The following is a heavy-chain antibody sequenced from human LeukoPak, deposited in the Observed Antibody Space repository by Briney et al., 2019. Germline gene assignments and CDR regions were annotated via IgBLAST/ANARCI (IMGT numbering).Heavy chain of an antibody. V-gene: IGHV4-39*07. J-gene: IGHJ4*02. CDR3: ARDPAHYDFWSGYYTGDYFDY. CDR2: IYYSGST. Sequence: SETLSLTCTVSGGSISSNHYYWGWIRQPPGKGLEWIGSIYYSGSTHYNPSLKSRVTISIDTSKNQFSLKLSSVTAADTAVYYCARDPAHYDFWSGYYTGDYFDYWGQGTLVTVSS. D-gene: IGHD3-3*01. CDR1: GGSISSNHYY.